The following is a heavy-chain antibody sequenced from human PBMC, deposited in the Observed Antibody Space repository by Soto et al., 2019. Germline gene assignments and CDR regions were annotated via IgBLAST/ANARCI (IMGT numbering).Heavy chain of an antibody. CDR1: GGSISSSSYY. CDR2: IYYSGST. Sequence: SETLSLTCTVSGGSISSSSYYWGWIRQPPGKGLEWIGSIYYSGSTYYNPSLKSRVTISVDTSKNQFSLKLSSVTAADTAVYYCQFWSGATPRFDYWGQGTLVTVSS. J-gene: IGHJ4*02. CDR3: QFWSGATPRFDY. V-gene: IGHV4-39*03. D-gene: IGHD3-3*01.